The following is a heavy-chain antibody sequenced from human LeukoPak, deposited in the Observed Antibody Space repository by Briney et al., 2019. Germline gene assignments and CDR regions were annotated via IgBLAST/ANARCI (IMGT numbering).Heavy chain of an antibody. CDR1: GYTLTNYY. V-gene: IGHV1-46*01. Sequence: VASVKVSCKASGYTLTNYYMHWVRQAPGQGLEWMGLINPSGGNTTYAQKFQGRVTMTRDTSTSTVYMELSSLRSEDTALYYCARERAVAGLDYWGQGTLVTVSS. CDR3: ARERAVAGLDY. D-gene: IGHD6-19*01. CDR2: INPSGGNT. J-gene: IGHJ4*02.